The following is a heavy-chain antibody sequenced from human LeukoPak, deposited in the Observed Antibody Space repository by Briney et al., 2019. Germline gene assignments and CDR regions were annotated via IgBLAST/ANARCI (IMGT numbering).Heavy chain of an antibody. CDR1: GFTFSSYG. J-gene: IGHJ4*02. V-gene: IGHV3-30*02. CDR3: AKDKDYYGSGTLDY. CDR2: IRYDGSNK. Sequence: GGSLRLSCAASGFTFSSYGMHWVRQAPGKGLEWVAFIRYDGSNKYYADSVKGRFTISRDNSKNTLYLQMNSLRAEDTAVYYCAKDKDYYGSGTLDYWGQGTLVTVSS. D-gene: IGHD3-10*01.